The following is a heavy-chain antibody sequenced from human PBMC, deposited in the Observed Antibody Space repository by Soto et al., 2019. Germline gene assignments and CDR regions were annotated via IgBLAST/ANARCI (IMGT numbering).Heavy chain of an antibody. Sequence: PGGSLRLSCAASGFTFSSYAMSWVRQAPGKGLEWVSAISGSGGSTYYADSVKGRFTISRDNSKNTLYLQMNSLRAEDTAVYYCAKPKDPGIAGHYFDYWGQGTLVTVSS. V-gene: IGHV3-23*01. CDR2: ISGSGGST. CDR3: AKPKDPGIAGHYFDY. D-gene: IGHD6-13*01. CDR1: GFTFSSYA. J-gene: IGHJ4*02.